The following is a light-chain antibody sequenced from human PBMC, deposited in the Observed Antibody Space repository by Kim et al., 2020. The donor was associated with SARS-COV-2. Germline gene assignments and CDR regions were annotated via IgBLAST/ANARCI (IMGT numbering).Light chain of an antibody. CDR3: QQYHNYPGT. Sequence: DSGGNTVTITCRASRDIRNHLAWFQQKAGKGPRSLIYSASNLQSGGPSKFTGSGSGTDFTLTINRLEPEDLATNYCQQYHNYPGTFGQGTKVDIK. CDR1: RDIRNH. J-gene: IGKJ1*01. V-gene: IGKV1-16*02. CDR2: SAS.